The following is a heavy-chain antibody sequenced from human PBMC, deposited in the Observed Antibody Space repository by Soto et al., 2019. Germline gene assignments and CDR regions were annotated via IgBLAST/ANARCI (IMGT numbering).Heavy chain of an antibody. CDR2: IWYDGSKK. D-gene: IGHD3-22*01. CDR3: VRDTYDTSADY. Sequence: QVPLVESGGGVVQPGRSLRLSCVVSKFTFSDYGMHWIRQAPDKGLEWLGTIWYDGSKKIYGDSVRGRFTIFRDNSKNTLYLQMNSLRVEDTAVYYCVRDTYDTSADYWGRGSLVIVSS. J-gene: IGHJ4*02. CDR1: KFTFSDYG. V-gene: IGHV3-33*01.